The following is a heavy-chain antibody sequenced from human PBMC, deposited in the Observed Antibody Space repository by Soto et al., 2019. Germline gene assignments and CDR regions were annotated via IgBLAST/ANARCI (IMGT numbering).Heavy chain of an antibody. J-gene: IGHJ4*02. CDR2: LSAYNGNT. D-gene: IGHD3-10*01. Sequence: QVQLVQSGAEVKKPGASVKVSCKASGYTFTSYGISWVRQAPGQGLEWMGWLSAYNGNTKYAPKLQGRVTMTADTPTRTAYMEVRSLRSDDTAVYYCARVLLWFGDLGHRSDYWGQGTLVTVSS. CDR1: GYTFTSYG. V-gene: IGHV1-18*01. CDR3: ARVLLWFGDLGHRSDY.